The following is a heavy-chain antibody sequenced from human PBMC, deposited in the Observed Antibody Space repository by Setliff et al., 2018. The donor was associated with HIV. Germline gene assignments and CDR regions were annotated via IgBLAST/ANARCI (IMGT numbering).Heavy chain of an antibody. CDR1: GGSISSSNW. D-gene: IGHD6-13*01. CDR3: ARNKGGSTSDLDY. J-gene: IGHJ4*02. V-gene: IGHV4-4*02. Sequence: SSETLSLTCGVSGGSISSSNWWTWVRQPPGKGLEWIGDTYHSGTTNYNPSLKSRVAISVDKSKNEFSLKLTSVTAADTAVYYCARNKGGSTSDLDYWGQGTLVTVS. CDR2: TYHSGTT.